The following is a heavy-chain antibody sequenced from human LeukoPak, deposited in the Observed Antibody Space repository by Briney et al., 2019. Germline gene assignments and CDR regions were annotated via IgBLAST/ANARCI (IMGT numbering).Heavy chain of an antibody. D-gene: IGHD6-13*01. V-gene: IGHV3-30*02. CDR2: IRYDGSNK. Sequence: GGPLRLSCAASGFTFSSYGMHWVRQAPGKGLEWVAFIRYDGSNKYYADSVKGRFTISRDNSKNTLYLQMNSLRAEDTAVYYCAKDLPYSSSWYRGSAVGAPRVGAFDIWGQGTMVTVSS. J-gene: IGHJ3*02. CDR1: GFTFSSYG. CDR3: AKDLPYSSSWYRGSAVGAPRVGAFDI.